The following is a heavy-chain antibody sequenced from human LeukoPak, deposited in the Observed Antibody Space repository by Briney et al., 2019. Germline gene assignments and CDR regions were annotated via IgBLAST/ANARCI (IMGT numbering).Heavy chain of an antibody. J-gene: IGHJ4*02. CDR2: IYYSGST. CDR3: ARVVYGDSSKDFDY. D-gene: IGHD4-17*01. V-gene: IGHV4-59*12. CDR1: GVSISGYY. Sequence: SETLSLTCTVSGVSISGYYWSWIRQPPGKGLEWIGYIYYSGSTNYNPSLKSRVTISADTSKNQFSLKLNSVTAADTAVYYCARVVYGDSSKDFDYWGQGTLVTVSS.